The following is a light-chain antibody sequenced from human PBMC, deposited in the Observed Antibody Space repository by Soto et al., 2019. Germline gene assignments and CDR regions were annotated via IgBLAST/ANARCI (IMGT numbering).Light chain of an antibody. CDR1: SSNIGAGFD. V-gene: IGLV1-47*02. Sequence: QSVLTQPPSVSGAPGQTVTISCTGSSSNIGAGFDVHWYQHLPGTAPKLLIYLGDQRASGVSDRFSGSKSGTSASLAINGLRSDDEADYYCAAWDDNLNAYVFGSGTKLTVL. CDR2: LGD. J-gene: IGLJ1*01. CDR3: AAWDDNLNAYV.